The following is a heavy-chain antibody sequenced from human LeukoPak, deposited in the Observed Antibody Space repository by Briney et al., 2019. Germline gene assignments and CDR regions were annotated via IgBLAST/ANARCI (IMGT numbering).Heavy chain of an antibody. V-gene: IGHV3-30*04. CDR2: ISYDGSNK. J-gene: IGHJ6*03. Sequence: GRSLRLSCAASGFTFSSYAMHWVRQAPGKGLEWVAVISYDGSNKYYADPVKGRFTISRDNSKNTLYLQMNSLRAEDTAVYYCARDMGGSSWSHYYYYMDVWGKGTTVTVSS. CDR3: ARDMGGSSWSHYYYYMDV. CDR1: GFTFSSYA. D-gene: IGHD6-13*01.